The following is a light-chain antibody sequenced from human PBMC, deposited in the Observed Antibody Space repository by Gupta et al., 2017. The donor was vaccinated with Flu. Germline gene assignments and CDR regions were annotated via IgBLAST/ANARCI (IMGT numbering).Light chain of an antibody. J-gene: IGKJ2*01. V-gene: IGKV3-20*01. Sequence: GERATLSCRTSQRISSTYLAWYQQIPGQAPRLLMAGASRRATGIPDRFSASGSGTDFTLTVSRLEPQDFAVYYCQQFSRVPHTFGQGTKLEIK. CDR3: QQFSRVPHT. CDR2: GAS. CDR1: QRISSTY.